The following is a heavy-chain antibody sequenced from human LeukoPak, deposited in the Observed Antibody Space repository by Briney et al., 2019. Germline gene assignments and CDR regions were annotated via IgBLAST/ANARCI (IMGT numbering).Heavy chain of an antibody. V-gene: IGHV4-30-4*01. J-gene: IGHJ4*02. CDR2: IHNSGNT. D-gene: IGHD3-22*01. CDR1: GDSITSVDYF. Sequence: SETLSLTCSVSGDSITSVDYFWSWIRQPPGKVLEWLGYIHNSGNTYYNPSLQSRISLSIDTSKSEVSLRLTSVTAADTAVYLCASELLAYDSHGFPIAGAPATFDFWGQGTLVTVSS. CDR3: ASELLAYDSHGFPIAGAPATFDF.